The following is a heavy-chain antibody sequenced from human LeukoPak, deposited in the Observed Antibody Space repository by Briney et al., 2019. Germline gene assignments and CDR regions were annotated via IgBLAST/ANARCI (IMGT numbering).Heavy chain of an antibody. Sequence: GRSLRLSCAASGFIFDHYALHWVRQAPGKGLEWVSGISGSGGSTYYADSVKGRFTISRDNSKNTLYLQMNSLRAEDTAVYYCAKERKYYYDSSGYLFDPWGQGTLVTVSS. CDR1: GFIFDHYA. CDR2: ISGSGGST. CDR3: AKERKYYYDSSGYLFDP. V-gene: IGHV3-23*01. J-gene: IGHJ5*02. D-gene: IGHD3-22*01.